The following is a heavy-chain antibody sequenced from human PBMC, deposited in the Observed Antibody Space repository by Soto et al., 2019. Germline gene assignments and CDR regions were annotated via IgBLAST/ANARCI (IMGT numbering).Heavy chain of an antibody. V-gene: IGHV3-48*02. CDR2: ISSSSTI. CDR1: GFTFSSYS. Sequence: PVGSLRLSCAASGFTFSSYSMNWVRQAPGKGLEWVSYISSSSTIYYADSVKGRFTISRDNAKNSLYLQMNSLRDEDTAVYYCARDAPWYYCDSSGYYVDYWGQGTLVTVSS. J-gene: IGHJ4*02. CDR3: ARDAPWYYCDSSGYYVDY. D-gene: IGHD3-22*01.